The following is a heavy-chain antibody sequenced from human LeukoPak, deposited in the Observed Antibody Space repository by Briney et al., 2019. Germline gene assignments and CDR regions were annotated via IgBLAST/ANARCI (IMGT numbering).Heavy chain of an antibody. J-gene: IGHJ5*02. Sequence: SETLSLTCAVYGGSFSGYYWSWIRQPPGKGLEWIGEINHSGSTNYNPSLKSRVTISVDTSKNQFSLKLSSVTAADTAVYYCARRGGGYYGSGSLSWFDPWGQGTLVTVSS. D-gene: IGHD3-10*01. CDR3: ARRGGGYYGSGSLSWFDP. CDR1: GGSFSGYY. V-gene: IGHV4-34*01. CDR2: INHSGST.